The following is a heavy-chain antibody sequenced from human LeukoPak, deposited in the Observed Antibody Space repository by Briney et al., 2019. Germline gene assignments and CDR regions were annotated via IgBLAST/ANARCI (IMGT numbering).Heavy chain of an antibody. V-gene: IGHV1-69*13. Sequence: AASVKVSCKASGGTFSSYAISWVRQAPGQGLEWMGGIIPIFGTANYAQKFQGRVTITADESTSTAYMELSSLRSEDTAVYYCARDNSGWITLDYWGQGTLVTVSS. CDR1: GGTFSSYA. CDR2: IIPIFGTA. J-gene: IGHJ4*02. CDR3: ARDNSGWITLDY. D-gene: IGHD6-19*01.